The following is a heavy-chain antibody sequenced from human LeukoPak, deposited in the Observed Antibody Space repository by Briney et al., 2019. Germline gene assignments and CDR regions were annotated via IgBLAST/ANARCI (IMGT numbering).Heavy chain of an antibody. CDR1: GGTFSSYT. Sequence: SVNVSCKASGGTFSSYTISWVRQAPGQGLEWMGRIIPILGIANYAQKFQGRVTITADKSTSTAYMELSSLRSEDTAVYYCARDPSIAVAGLFDYWGQGTLVTVSS. CDR2: IIPILGIA. V-gene: IGHV1-69*04. D-gene: IGHD6-19*01. J-gene: IGHJ4*02. CDR3: ARDPSIAVAGLFDY.